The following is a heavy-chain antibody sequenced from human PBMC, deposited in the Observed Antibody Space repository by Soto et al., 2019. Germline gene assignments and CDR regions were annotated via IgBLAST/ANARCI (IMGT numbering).Heavy chain of an antibody. V-gene: IGHV5-51*01. CDR2: IYPGASDT. J-gene: IGHJ4*02. D-gene: IGHD3-3*01. Sequence: PGGSLEISRKGSGYSFTSYWIGWVRQMPGKGLEWMGIIYPGASDTRYSPSLQGQVTLSAXXXLXXXNXQXXXPXARDPALYYCARGGVSTRTFDYWGQGTPVTVSS. CDR1: GYSFTSYW. CDR3: ARGGVSTRTFDY.